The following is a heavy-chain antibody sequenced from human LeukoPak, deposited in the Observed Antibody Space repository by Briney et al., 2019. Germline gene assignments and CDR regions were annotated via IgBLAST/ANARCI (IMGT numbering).Heavy chain of an antibody. CDR2: INPNSGGT. Sequence: ASVKVSCKASGYTFTGYYMHWVRQAPGQGLEWMGWINPNSGGTNYAQKFQGWVTMTRDTSISTAYMGLSRLRSGDTAVYYCARVGPYNWNDSGFDYWGQGTLVTVSS. J-gene: IGHJ4*02. CDR1: GYTFTGYY. D-gene: IGHD1-20*01. V-gene: IGHV1-2*04. CDR3: ARVGPYNWNDSGFDY.